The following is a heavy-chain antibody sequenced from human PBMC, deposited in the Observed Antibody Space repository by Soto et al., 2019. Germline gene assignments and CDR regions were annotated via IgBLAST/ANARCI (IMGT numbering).Heavy chain of an antibody. CDR2: IYYSGST. CDR3: ARGRGAARPYYFDY. J-gene: IGHJ4*02. D-gene: IGHD6-6*01. V-gene: IGHV4-59*01. CDR1: GCSINTYY. Sequence: XETLSLTCTVPGCSINTYYWSWIRQPPGKGLEWLGYIYYSGSTNYNPSLKSRVTILVDTSKNQFSLKLSSVTAADTAVYYCARGRGAARPYYFDYWGQGALVTVSS.